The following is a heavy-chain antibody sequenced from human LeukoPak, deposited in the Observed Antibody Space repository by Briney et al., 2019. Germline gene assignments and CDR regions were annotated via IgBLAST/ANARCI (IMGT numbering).Heavy chain of an antibody. V-gene: IGHV1-8*01. CDR3: ARGLRRSSGPAAICCYYYGMDV. J-gene: IGHJ6*02. D-gene: IGHD2-2*01. CDR1: GYTFTSYD. CDR2: MNPNSGNT. Sequence: ASVKVSCKASGYTFTSYDINWVRQATGQGLEWMGWMNPNSGNTGYAQKFQGTVTMTRNTSISTAYMELSSLRSEDTAVYYCARGLRRSSGPAAICCYYYGMDVWGQGTTVTVSS.